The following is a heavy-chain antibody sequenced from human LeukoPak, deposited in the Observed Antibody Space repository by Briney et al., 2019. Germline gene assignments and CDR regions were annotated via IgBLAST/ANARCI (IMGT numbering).Heavy chain of an antibody. CDR2: IIPIFGTA. Sequence: ASVKVSCKASGGTFSSYAISWVRQAPGQGLEWMGGIIPIFGTANYAQKFQGRVTITADESTSTAYMELSNLRSEDTAVYYCANQIPGYSSSWYYFDYWGQGTLVTVSS. CDR3: ANQIPGYSSSWYYFDY. D-gene: IGHD6-13*01. J-gene: IGHJ4*02. CDR1: GGTFSSYA. V-gene: IGHV1-69*13.